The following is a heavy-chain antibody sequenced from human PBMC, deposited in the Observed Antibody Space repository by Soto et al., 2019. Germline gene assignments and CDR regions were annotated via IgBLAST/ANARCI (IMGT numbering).Heavy chain of an antibody. V-gene: IGHV3-30*18. CDR1: GFTFSSYG. Sequence: QVQLVESGGGVVQPGRSLRLSCAASGFTFSSYGMHWVRQAPGKGLEWVAVISYDGSNKYYADSVKGRFTISRDNSKNTLYLQMNSLRAEDTAVYYCAKDRQQWLDGYYYGMDVWGQGTTVTVSS. J-gene: IGHJ6*02. CDR3: AKDRQQWLDGYYYGMDV. D-gene: IGHD6-19*01. CDR2: ISYDGSNK.